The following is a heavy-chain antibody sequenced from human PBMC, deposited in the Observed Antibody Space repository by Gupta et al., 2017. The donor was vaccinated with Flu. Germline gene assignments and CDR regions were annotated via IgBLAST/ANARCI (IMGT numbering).Heavy chain of an antibody. Sequence: QWVRQGPGKGLVWVSRMKSDESRASYADSVKGRFTISRDNAKNTLYLQMNSLRAEDTAVYYCARDGAGDCSGGSCYSWFDPWGQGTLVTVSS. V-gene: IGHV3-74*01. J-gene: IGHJ5*02. CDR2: MKSDESRA. CDR3: ARDGAGDCSGGSCYSWFDP. D-gene: IGHD2-15*01.